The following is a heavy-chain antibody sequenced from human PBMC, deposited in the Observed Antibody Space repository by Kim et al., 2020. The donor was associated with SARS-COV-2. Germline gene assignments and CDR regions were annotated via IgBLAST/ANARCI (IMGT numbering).Heavy chain of an antibody. Sequence: SETLSLTCTVSGGSISSSNYYWNWIRQHPGKGLEWIGYIYYSGSTYYNPSLKSRVTMSVDTSKNQFSLKLNSVTAADTAVYYCARGLDSSSWWDYWGQGTLVTVSS. D-gene: IGHD6-13*01. J-gene: IGHJ4*02. CDR1: GGSISSSNYY. CDR3: ARGLDSSSWWDY. CDR2: IYYSGST. V-gene: IGHV4-31*03.